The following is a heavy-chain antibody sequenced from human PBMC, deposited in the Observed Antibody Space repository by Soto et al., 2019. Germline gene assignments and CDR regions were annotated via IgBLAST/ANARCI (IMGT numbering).Heavy chain of an antibody. CDR3: EAKMIFGRLSAV. CDR1: GDTDTNYV. J-gene: IGHJ6*03. CDR2: IFPKFGTT. V-gene: IGHV1-69*13. D-gene: IGHD3-3*01. Sequence: SVKVSCKASGDTDTNYVISWVRQAPGQGLEWMGGIFPKFGTTYSAQKLQDRLTITADESTSTVYMQLSSLRLDDTAVYYCEAKMIFGRLSAVGAKGPRVTLPS.